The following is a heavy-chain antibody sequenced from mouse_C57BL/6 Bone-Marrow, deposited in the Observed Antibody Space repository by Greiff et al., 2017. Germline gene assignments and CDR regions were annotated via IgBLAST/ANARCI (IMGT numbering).Heavy chain of an antibody. J-gene: IGHJ2*01. V-gene: IGHV8-8*01. CDR2: IWWVDDK. CDR1: GFSLSTFGMG. D-gene: IGHD1-1*01. CDR3: ARMRDYYGSSYEGY. Sequence: QVTLKESGPGILQPSQTLSLSCSFSGFSLSTFGMGVGWIRKPSGKGLEWLAHIWWVDDKYYNPALKSRRTISKDNSKNRVFLKIANVDTADTATCYCARMRDYYGSSYEGYWGQGTTLTVSS.